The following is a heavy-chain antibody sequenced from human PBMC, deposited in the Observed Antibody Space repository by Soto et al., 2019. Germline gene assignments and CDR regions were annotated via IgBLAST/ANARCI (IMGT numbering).Heavy chain of an antibody. D-gene: IGHD3-10*01. CDR1: GFNLESHW. Sequence: EVQLVESGGGLVQPGGSLRLACVASGFNLESHWMHWVRQGPGKELAWVSRVKSDGSRIRYGDFVRGRFTISRDNAKNTLFLQMDSLTADDTGVYFCARESLKTLVSGAFDVWGQGTAVVVSS. V-gene: IGHV3-74*01. CDR2: VKSDGSRI. J-gene: IGHJ3*01. CDR3: ARESLKTLVSGAFDV.